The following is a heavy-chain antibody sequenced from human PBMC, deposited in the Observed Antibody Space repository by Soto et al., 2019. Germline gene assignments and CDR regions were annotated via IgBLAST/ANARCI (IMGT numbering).Heavy chain of an antibody. CDR3: XREGFPFDY. CDR1: GYTFTSYP. Sequence: QVQLVQSGAEVKKPGASVKVSCKASGYTFTSYPISWVRQARGQGLEWMGWISAYNGNTKYAQKLQGRVTMTTDTSTSTAYMXXXXXXXXXXXXXXXXREGFPFDYWGQGTLVTVSS. D-gene: IGHD3-10*01. CDR2: ISAYNGNT. V-gene: IGHV1-18*01. J-gene: IGHJ4*02.